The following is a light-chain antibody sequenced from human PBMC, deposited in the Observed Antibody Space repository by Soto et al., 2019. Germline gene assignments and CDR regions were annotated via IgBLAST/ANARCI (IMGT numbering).Light chain of an antibody. J-gene: IGKJ1*01. Sequence: DIVMTQSPDSLAVSLGERATINCKSSQSVLYSSNNKNYLAWYQQKPGQPPKLLIYWASTRESGVPDRFSGSGSGTDFTLTISSLQAEDVAVYYCQQYYCTLRTFGQGTKVDIK. CDR1: QSVLYSSNNKNY. CDR2: WAS. CDR3: QQYYCTLRT. V-gene: IGKV4-1*01.